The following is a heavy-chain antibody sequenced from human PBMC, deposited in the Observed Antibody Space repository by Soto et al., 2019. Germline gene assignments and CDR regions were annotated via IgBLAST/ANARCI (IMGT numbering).Heavy chain of an antibody. V-gene: IGHV3-7*04. Sequence: EVHLVESGGGLVQTGGSLRLSCAIFESTVSRDWMNWVRQAPGKGLEWVAHINQDGSEKYYVDSVKGRFTISRDNAKKSLYLQMTSRRPADTGMYYCSGGVGDAFWGQGTLVTVSS. CDR1: ESTVSRDW. D-gene: IGHD1-26*01. CDR2: INQDGSEK. CDR3: SGGVGDAF. J-gene: IGHJ4*02.